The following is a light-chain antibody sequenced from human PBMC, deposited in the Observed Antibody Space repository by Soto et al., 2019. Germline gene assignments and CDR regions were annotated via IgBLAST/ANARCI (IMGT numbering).Light chain of an antibody. V-gene: IGKV3-15*01. CDR2: DTS. CDR1: QGIGDT. CDR3: QEYSTYLRS. J-gene: IGKJ1*01. Sequence: EVVMTQSPATLSVSPGEGVTLSCRASQGIGDTLAWYQYKPGQTPRLLIYDTSTRATGVPARFSGSRSGPEFTLTITSLQPDDFGTYYCQEYSTYLRSFDQGTKVEI.